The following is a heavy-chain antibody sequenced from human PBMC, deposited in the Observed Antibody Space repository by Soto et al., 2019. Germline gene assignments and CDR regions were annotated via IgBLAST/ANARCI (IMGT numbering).Heavy chain of an antibody. J-gene: IGHJ4*02. Sequence: PGGSLRLSCAASGFTVSSSYMNWVRQAPGKGLEWVSVIYSGGNTYYADSVKGRFTISRHNSENTLYLQMSSLRADDTALYYCAKEYYDNSGYYPNHFDSWGQGTLVTVSS. CDR2: IYSGGNT. D-gene: IGHD3-22*01. CDR1: GFTVSSSY. V-gene: IGHV3-53*04. CDR3: AKEYYDNSGYYPNHFDS.